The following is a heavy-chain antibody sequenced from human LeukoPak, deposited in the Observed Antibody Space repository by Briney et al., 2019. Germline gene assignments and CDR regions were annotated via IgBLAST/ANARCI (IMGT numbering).Heavy chain of an antibody. CDR3: ARGRRVFGVVIIQYWFDP. CDR1: GGSFSGYY. V-gene: IGHV4-34*01. CDR2: INHSGST. Sequence: PSETLSLTCAVYGGSFSGYYWSWIRQPPGKGLEWIGEINHSGSTNYNPSLKSRVTISVDTSKNQFSLKLSSVTAADTAVYYCARGRRVFGVVIIQYWFDPWGQGTLVTVSS. D-gene: IGHD3-3*01. J-gene: IGHJ5*02.